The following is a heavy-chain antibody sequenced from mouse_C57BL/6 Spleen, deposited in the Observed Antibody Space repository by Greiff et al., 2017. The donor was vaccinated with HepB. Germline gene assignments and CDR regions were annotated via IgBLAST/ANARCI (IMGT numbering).Heavy chain of an antibody. J-gene: IGHJ4*01. Sequence: VQLQQSDAELVKPGASVKISCKVSGYTFTDHTIHWMKQRPEQGLEWIGYIYPRDGSTKYNEKFKGKATLTADKSSSTAYMQLNSLTTEDSAVYVRSRTNWEGDYAMDYWGQGTSVTVSS. CDR2: IYPRDGST. V-gene: IGHV1-78*01. CDR3: SRTNWEGDYAMDY. CDR1: GYTFTDHT. D-gene: IGHD4-1*01.